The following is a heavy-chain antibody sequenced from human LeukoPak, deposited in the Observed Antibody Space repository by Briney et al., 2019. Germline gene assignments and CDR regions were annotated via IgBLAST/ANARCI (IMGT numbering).Heavy chain of an antibody. D-gene: IGHD6-19*01. V-gene: IGHV3-74*01. CDR2: VNTDGTVT. Sequence: GGSLRLSCAASGFTFSKYWMLWVRHAPGKGLESVSRVNTDGTVTTYADSVKGRFTVSRDNTDNTMFLQMNSVRDEDTAVYYCATKQWLAPPPDSWGQGTPVTVSS. CDR1: GFTFSKYW. J-gene: IGHJ4*02. CDR3: ATKQWLAPPPDS.